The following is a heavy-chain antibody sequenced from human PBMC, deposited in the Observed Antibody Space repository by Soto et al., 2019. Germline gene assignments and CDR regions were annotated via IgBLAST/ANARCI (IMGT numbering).Heavy chain of an antibody. CDR3: AKDSPLAYCGGDCYPDY. Sequence: GGSLRLSCAASGFTVRSSYMSWVRQAPGKGLEWVSVIYSGGSAYYADSVKGRFTISRDNSKNTLYLQMNSPRAEDTAVYYCAKDSPLAYCGGDCYPDYWGQGTLVTVSS. CDR2: IYSGGSA. CDR1: GFTVRSSY. D-gene: IGHD2-21*02. J-gene: IGHJ4*02. V-gene: IGHV3-66*01.